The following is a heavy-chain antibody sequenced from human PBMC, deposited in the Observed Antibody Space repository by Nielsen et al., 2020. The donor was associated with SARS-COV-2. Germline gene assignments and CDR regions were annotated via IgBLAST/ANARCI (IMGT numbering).Heavy chain of an antibody. V-gene: IGHV3-30*12. Sequence: LSLTCAASGFTFSSYGIHWVRQAPGKGLEWVAVASSDGSKKYYADSVKGRFTISRDNAKNSLYLQMNSLRVEDTAVYYCARDLGYCYSTSCYTLAFDIWGQGTMVTVSS. CDR2: ASSDGSKK. J-gene: IGHJ3*02. D-gene: IGHD2-2*02. CDR1: GFTFSSYG. CDR3: ARDLGYCYSTSCYTLAFDI.